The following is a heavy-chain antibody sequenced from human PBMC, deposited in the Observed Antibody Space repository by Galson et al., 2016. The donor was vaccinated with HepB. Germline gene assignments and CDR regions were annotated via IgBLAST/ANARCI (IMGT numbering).Heavy chain of an antibody. D-gene: IGHD5/OR15-5a*01. CDR3: ARVDSVYDCSDY. V-gene: IGHV1-18*04. Sequence: SVKVSCKASDYTFTDYGISWVRQAPGQGFEWMGWISGYSGHTDYAEKFQGRVTMTTETSTNTAYMELRSLRSDDTAVYYCARVDSVYDCSDYWGQGTLVTVYS. J-gene: IGHJ4*02. CDR2: ISGYSGHT. CDR1: DYTFTDYG.